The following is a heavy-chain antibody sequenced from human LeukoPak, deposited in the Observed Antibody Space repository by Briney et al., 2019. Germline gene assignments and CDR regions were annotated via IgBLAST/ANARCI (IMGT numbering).Heavy chain of an antibody. V-gene: IGHV3-48*01. CDR1: GFTFSYYS. J-gene: IGHJ4*02. CDR3: AREGECSTTTCYFDY. CDR2: ISDSSDTM. D-gene: IGHD2-2*01. Sequence: GGSLRLSCAASGFTFSYYSMNWVRQAPGKGLEWVSYISDSSDTMYYADSVKGRFTISRDNAKNSLYLQMNSLRAEDTAVYYCAREGECSTTTCYFDYWGQGTLVTVSS.